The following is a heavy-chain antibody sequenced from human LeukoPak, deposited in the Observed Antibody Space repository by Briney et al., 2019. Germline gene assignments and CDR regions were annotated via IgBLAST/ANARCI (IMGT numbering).Heavy chain of an antibody. CDR2: ISGSGGST. J-gene: IGHJ4*02. D-gene: IGHD3-10*01. CDR3: AKDQSREWFGELFSGFDY. Sequence: PGGSLRLSCAASGFTFSNYLMSWVRQVPGKGLEWVSSISGSGGSTDYADSVKGRFSISRDNSKNTLYLQLNSLRAEDTAIYYCAKDQSREWFGELFSGFDYWGQGTRVTVSS. CDR1: GFTFSNYL. V-gene: IGHV3-23*01.